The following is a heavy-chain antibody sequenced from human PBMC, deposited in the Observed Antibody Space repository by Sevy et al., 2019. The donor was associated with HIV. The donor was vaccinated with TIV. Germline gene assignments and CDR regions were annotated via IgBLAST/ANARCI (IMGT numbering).Heavy chain of an antibody. Sequence: GGSLRLSCNASGITFSTSVMNCVRQSPDKGLEWVSSISGDTYYTHYADSMRCRFIVSRYNAKNSLILEMNSLTVEDTAVYYGTRASLLGYCSTTRCYYAFDIWGPGTVVTVSS. CDR3: TRASLLGYCSTTRCYYAFDI. CDR2: ISGDTYYT. CDR1: GITFSTSV. D-gene: IGHD2-2*01. V-gene: IGHV3-21*01. J-gene: IGHJ3*02.